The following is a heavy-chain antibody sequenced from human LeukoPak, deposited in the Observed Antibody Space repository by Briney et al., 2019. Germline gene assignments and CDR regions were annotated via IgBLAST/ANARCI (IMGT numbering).Heavy chain of an antibody. Sequence: PGGSLRLSCAASGFPFSSYSMNWVRQAPGEGLEWVSYISSSRTTSYADSVKGRFTISRDNAKNSLYLQMNSLRAEDTAVYYCARHYYDSSVYHYIFDSWGQGTLVTVSS. D-gene: IGHD3-22*01. CDR2: ISSSRTT. V-gene: IGHV3-48*01. CDR3: ARHYYDSSVYHYIFDS. CDR1: GFPFSSYS. J-gene: IGHJ4*02.